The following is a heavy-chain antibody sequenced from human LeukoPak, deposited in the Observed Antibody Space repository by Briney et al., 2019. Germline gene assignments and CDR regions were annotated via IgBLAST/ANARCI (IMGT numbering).Heavy chain of an antibody. Sequence: ASVKVSCKASGYTFTSYDINWVRQATGQGLEWMGWMNPNSGNTGYAQKFQARVTMTRNTSISTAYMELSSLRSEDTAVYYWARGTRGTLGYCSGGSCYSFFYWGQGTLVTVSS. D-gene: IGHD2-15*01. CDR3: ARGTRGTLGYCSGGSCYSFFY. CDR2: MNPNSGNT. V-gene: IGHV1-8*01. CDR1: GYTFTSYD. J-gene: IGHJ4*02.